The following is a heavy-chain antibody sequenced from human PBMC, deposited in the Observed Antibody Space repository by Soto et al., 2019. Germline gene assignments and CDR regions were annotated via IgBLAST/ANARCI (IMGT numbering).Heavy chain of an antibody. Sequence: ASETLSLTCTVSGGSIISGGYYFICIRQHPWKGLEWIGYIYYSGSTYYNPSLKSRVTISVDTSKNQFSLKLSSVTAADTAVYYCARDEQSLSDHYDSSGYFLYWGQGSLVTVSS. CDR2: IYYSGST. V-gene: IGHV4-31*03. CDR3: ARDEQSLSDHYDSSGYFLY. D-gene: IGHD3-22*01. J-gene: IGHJ4*02. CDR1: GGSIISGGYY.